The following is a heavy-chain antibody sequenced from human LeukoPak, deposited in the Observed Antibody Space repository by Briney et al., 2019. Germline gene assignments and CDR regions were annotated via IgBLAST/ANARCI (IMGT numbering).Heavy chain of an antibody. CDR3: ARRYSYGASDAFDI. V-gene: IGHV4-59*08. CDR2: IYYSGST. Sequence: PSETLSLTCTVSGGSISSYYWSWIRQPPGKGLEWIGYIYYSGSTNYNPSLKSRVTISVDTSKNQFSLKQSSVTAADTAVYYCARRYSYGASDAFDIWGQGTMVTVSS. CDR1: GGSISSYY. D-gene: IGHD5-18*01. J-gene: IGHJ3*02.